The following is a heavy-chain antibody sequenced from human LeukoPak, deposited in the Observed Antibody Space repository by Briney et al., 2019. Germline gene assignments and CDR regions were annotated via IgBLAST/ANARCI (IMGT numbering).Heavy chain of an antibody. Sequence: PGGSLRLSCAASGFTFSSYRMSWVRQAPGKGLEWVANINQDGSEKYYVDSVKGRFTISRDNGKNSLYLQMNSLRAEDTAVYYCARDYGGNSIDYWGQGTLVTVSS. CDR2: INQDGSEK. CDR3: ARDYGGNSIDY. CDR1: GFTFSSYR. D-gene: IGHD4-23*01. J-gene: IGHJ4*02. V-gene: IGHV3-7*05.